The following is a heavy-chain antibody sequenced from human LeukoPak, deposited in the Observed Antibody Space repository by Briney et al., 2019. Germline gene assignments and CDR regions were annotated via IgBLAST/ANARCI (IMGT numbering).Heavy chain of an antibody. CDR1: GFTFRSYW. CDR2: IKPDGSEK. Sequence: GGSLTLSCAASGFTFRSYWMSWARQVPGKGLECVANIKPDGSEKYYVDSVKGRFTISRDNAKNSLYLQMNGLRADDTAVYYCAAGSYFDHWGQGTLVAVSS. D-gene: IGHD3-10*01. V-gene: IGHV3-7*01. J-gene: IGHJ4*02. CDR3: AAGSYFDH.